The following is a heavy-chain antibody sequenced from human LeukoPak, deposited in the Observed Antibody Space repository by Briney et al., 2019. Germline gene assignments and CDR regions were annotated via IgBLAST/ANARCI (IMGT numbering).Heavy chain of an antibody. CDR3: AKYLSRAFDS. V-gene: IGHV3-7*01. Sequence: QTGGSLRLSCAASGFTFRSFWMSWVRQAPGKGLEWLGHINQEASRTDHADSVKGRFTISRDNARNLLYLHMSSLRAEDTAVYYCAKYLSRAFDSWGQGILGSISS. CDR1: GFTFRSFW. CDR2: INQEASRT. J-gene: IGHJ4*02. D-gene: IGHD2/OR15-2a*01.